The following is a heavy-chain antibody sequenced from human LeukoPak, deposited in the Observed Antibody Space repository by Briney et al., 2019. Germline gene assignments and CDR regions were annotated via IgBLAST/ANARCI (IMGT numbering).Heavy chain of an antibody. V-gene: IGHV3-21*01. D-gene: IGHD6-13*01. Sequence: GGSLRLSCAASGFIFSIYSMNWVRQAPGKGLEWVSSISSSSIYIYYADSVKGRFTISRDNAKNSLYLQMNSLRAEDTSVYYCARTVPGYSTSWDYFDYWGQGSLVTVSS. CDR3: ARTVPGYSTSWDYFDY. J-gene: IGHJ4*02. CDR1: GFIFSIYS. CDR2: ISSSSIYI.